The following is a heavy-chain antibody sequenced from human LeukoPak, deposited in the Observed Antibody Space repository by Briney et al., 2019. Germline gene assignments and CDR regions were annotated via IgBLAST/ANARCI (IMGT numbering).Heavy chain of an antibody. J-gene: IGHJ4*02. D-gene: IGHD5-18*01. CDR3: ARDVSYGPYFDY. CDR2: ISAYNGNT. Sequence: ASVKVSCKASGYTFTSYGISWVRQAPGQGLEWMGWISAYNGNTNYAQKLQGRVTMTTDTSTSTAFMELRSLRSDDTAVYYCARDVSYGPYFDYWGQGTLVTVSS. V-gene: IGHV1-18*01. CDR1: GYTFTSYG.